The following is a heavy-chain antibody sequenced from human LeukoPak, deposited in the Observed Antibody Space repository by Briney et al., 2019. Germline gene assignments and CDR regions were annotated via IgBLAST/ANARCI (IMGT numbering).Heavy chain of an antibody. D-gene: IGHD6-13*01. CDR1: GFTFSSYA. CDR2: ISGGGGST. CDR3: ARAGIAAAGKLD. Sequence: PGGSLRLSCAASGFTFSSYAMSWVRQAPGKGLEWVSAISGGGGSTYYADSVKGRFTISSDNSKNTLYLQMNSLRAEDTAVYYCARAGIAAAGKLDWGQGTLVTVSS. J-gene: IGHJ4*02. V-gene: IGHV3-23*01.